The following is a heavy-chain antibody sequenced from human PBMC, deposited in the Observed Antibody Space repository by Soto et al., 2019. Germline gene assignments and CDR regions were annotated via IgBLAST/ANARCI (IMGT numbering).Heavy chain of an antibody. D-gene: IGHD3-10*01. Sequence: QVQLVQSGAEVKKPGASVKVSCKASGYTFTSYDINWVRQATGQGLEWMGWMNPNSGNTAYAQKLTGRVPMTRNTSISTAYMELSSLRSGDTALYYCARERPGGGGNGFDPWGQGTLVTVSS. J-gene: IGHJ5*02. CDR1: GYTFTSYD. CDR3: ARERPGGGGNGFDP. CDR2: MNPNSGNT. V-gene: IGHV1-8*01.